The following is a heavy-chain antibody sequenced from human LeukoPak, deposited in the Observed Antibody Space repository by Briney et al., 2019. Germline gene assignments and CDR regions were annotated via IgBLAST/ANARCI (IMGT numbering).Heavy chain of an antibody. J-gene: IGHJ6*03. CDR1: GGSISSYY. D-gene: IGHD1-14*01. V-gene: IGHV4-59*01. Sequence: SETLSLTCTVSGGSISSYYWSWIRQPPGKGLEWIGSIFYNGIADYSPSLQSRVTISVDTSKNQISLRLTSVTAADTAVYYCARVSGEPVMGLYYYYYKNDGVKGTTAT. CDR3: ARVSGEPVMGLYYYYYKND. CDR2: IFYNGIA.